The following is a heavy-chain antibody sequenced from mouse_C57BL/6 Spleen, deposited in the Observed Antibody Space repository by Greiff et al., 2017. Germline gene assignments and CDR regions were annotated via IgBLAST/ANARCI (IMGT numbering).Heavy chain of an antibody. V-gene: IGHV5-17*01. Sequence: EVMLVESGGGLVKPGGSLKLSCAASGFTFSDYGMHWVRQAPEKGLEWVAYISSGSSTIYYADTVKGRFTISRDNAKHTLFLQMTSLRSEDTAMYYCARRYDYDQAWFAYWGQGTLVTVSA. D-gene: IGHD2-4*01. CDR1: GFTFSDYG. J-gene: IGHJ3*01. CDR2: ISSGSSTI. CDR3: ARRYDYDQAWFAY.